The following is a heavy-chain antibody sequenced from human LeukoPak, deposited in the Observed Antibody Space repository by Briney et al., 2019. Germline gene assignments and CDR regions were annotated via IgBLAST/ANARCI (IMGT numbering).Heavy chain of an antibody. D-gene: IGHD2-15*01. CDR1: GFTFDDYA. CDR3: ARVGGKWLKDYYMDV. J-gene: IGHJ6*03. CDR2: ISWNSGSI. V-gene: IGHV3-9*03. Sequence: SGRSLRLSCAASGFTFDDYAMHWVRQAPRKGLEWVSGISWNSGSIGYADSVKGRFTISRDNSKNTLYLQMGSLRAEDMAVYYCARVGGKWLKDYYMDVWGKGTTVTVSS.